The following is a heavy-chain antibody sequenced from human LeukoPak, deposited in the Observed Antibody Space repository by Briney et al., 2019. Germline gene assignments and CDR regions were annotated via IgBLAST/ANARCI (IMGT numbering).Heavy chain of an antibody. J-gene: IGHJ5*02. CDR3: ARHGSGSYQYNWFDP. CDR2: ISAYNGNT. D-gene: IGHD3-10*01. CDR1: GYTFTSYG. V-gene: IGHV1-18*01. Sequence: ASVKVSCKASGYTFTSYGISWVRQAPGQGLEWMGWISAYNGNTNYAQKIQGRVTMTTDTSTSTAYMELRSLRSDDTAVYYCARHGSGSYQYNWFDPWGQGTLVTVSS.